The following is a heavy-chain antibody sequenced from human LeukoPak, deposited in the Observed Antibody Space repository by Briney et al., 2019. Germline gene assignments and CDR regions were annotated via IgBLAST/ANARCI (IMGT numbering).Heavy chain of an antibody. Sequence: PGGSLRLSCAASGFTFSSYAMHWVRQDPDKGLEWVAVISYDGSNKYYADSVKGRFTISRDNSKNTLYLQMNSLRAEDTAVYYCARGPYPYGWYASYWGQGTLVTVSS. CDR1: GFTFSSYA. J-gene: IGHJ4*02. CDR3: ARGPYPYGWYASY. D-gene: IGHD6-19*01. CDR2: ISYDGSNK. V-gene: IGHV3-30*04.